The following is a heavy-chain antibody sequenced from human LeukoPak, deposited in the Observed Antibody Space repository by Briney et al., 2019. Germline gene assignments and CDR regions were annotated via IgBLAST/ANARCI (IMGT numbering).Heavy chain of an antibody. CDR1: GYSFTTYW. D-gene: IGHD1/OR15-1a*01. Sequence: GESLKISCKGSGYSFTTYWIGWVRQMPGKGLEWMGIIFPGDSETIYSPSFQGQVTISADKSINTAYLQWSSLKASDTAMYYCATSESQTKFDYWGQGTLATASS. V-gene: IGHV5-51*01. J-gene: IGHJ4*02. CDR2: IFPGDSET. CDR3: ATSESQTKFDY.